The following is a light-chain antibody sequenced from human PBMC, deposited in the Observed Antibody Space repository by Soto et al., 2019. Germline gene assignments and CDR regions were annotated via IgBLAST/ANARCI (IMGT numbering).Light chain of an antibody. CDR3: QQYSTSPPMYT. Sequence: ESVLTQSPGTLSLSPGERATLSCRTSHIVSTNYLAWYQQKPGQAPRLLISGASSRATGIPDRFSGFGSGTEFTLTISRLEPEDFSVYYCQQYSTSPPMYTFGQGTKLEI. CDR1: HIVSTNY. J-gene: IGKJ2*01. V-gene: IGKV3-20*01. CDR2: GAS.